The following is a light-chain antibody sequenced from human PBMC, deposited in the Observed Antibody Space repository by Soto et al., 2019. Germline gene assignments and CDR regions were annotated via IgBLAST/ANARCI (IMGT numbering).Light chain of an antibody. CDR1: QGISTL. CDR2: ESS. J-gene: IGKJ5*01. Sequence: AVQLPQSQTSLAASVGDRVTITCRASQGISTLLAWYQQKPGKAPKVLIYESSLLQSGVPSRFSGSGSGTDFTLTISSLQPEDFATYYCQHFKSFPITFGQGTRLEIK. V-gene: IGKV1-13*02. CDR3: QHFKSFPIT.